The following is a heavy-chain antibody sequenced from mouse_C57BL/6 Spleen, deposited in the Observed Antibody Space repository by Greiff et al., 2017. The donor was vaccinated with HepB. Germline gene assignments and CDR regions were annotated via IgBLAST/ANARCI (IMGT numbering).Heavy chain of an antibody. CDR1: GYTFTSYW. CDR3: ARSNDEAWFAY. CDR2: INPSSGYT. Sequence: VKLQQSGAELAKPGASVKLSCKASGYTFTSYWMHWVKQRPGQGLEWIGYINPSSGYTKYNQKFKDKAKLTADKSSSTAYMQLSSLTYEDSAVYYCARSNDEAWFAYWGQGTLVTVSA. J-gene: IGHJ3*01. V-gene: IGHV1-7*01. D-gene: IGHD2-12*01.